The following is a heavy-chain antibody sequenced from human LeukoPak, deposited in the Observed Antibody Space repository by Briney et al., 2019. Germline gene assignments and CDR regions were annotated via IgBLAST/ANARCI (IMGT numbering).Heavy chain of an antibody. CDR3: ARGRSTGYPYYFEY. J-gene: IGHJ4*02. CDR2: MNPNSGST. CDR1: GYTFTSYD. D-gene: IGHD5-12*01. V-gene: IGHV1-8*03. Sequence: ASVKVSCKASGYTFTSYDINWVRQATGKGLEWMGWMNPNSGSTGYAQKFQGRVTITRNTSISTAYMELSGLRSEDTAVYYCARGRSTGYPYYFEYWGQGTLVTVSS.